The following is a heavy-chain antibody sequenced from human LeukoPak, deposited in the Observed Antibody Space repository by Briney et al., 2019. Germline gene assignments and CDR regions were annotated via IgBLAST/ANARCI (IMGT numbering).Heavy chain of an antibody. Sequence: HAASVKVSCKASGYTFTSYYMHWVRQAPGQGLEWMGWINPNSGGTNYAQKFQGWVTMTRDTSISTAYMELSRLRSDDTAVYYCARGPYSSGSDEYWFDPWGQGTLVTVSS. J-gene: IGHJ5*02. CDR3: ARGPYSSGSDEYWFDP. CDR1: GYTFTSYY. CDR2: INPNSGGT. V-gene: IGHV1-2*04. D-gene: IGHD6-19*01.